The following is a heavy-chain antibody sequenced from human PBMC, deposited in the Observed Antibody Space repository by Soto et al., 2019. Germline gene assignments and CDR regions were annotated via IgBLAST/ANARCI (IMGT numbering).Heavy chain of an antibody. D-gene: IGHD3-3*01. CDR3: ARHRSVYPTHY. V-gene: IGHV4-39*01. CDR2: IFYSGST. CDR1: GDSVSSNNYF. Sequence: PSETLSLTCTVSGDSVSSNNYFWGWIRQPPGKGLEWIGSIFYSGSTYYSPSLKSRITISLGTSKNQFSLNLRSVTATDTAVYYCARHRSVYPTHYWGPGTLVTVS. J-gene: IGHJ4*02.